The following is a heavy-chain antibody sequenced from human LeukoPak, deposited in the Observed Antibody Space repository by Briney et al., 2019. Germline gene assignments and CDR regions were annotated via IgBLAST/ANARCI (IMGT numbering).Heavy chain of an antibody. CDR2: INWNGGST. CDR1: GFPFDDYG. CDR3: TRDHYDNLSGYVDY. D-gene: IGHD3-9*01. J-gene: IGHJ4*02. V-gene: IGHV3-20*04. Sequence: RPGGSLRLSCAASGFPFDDYGMSWVRQAPGKGLEWVSGINWNGGSTGYADSVKGRFTISRDNAKHSLYLQENSLRAEDTSLFYRTRDHYDNLSGYVDYWGQGTLVSVST.